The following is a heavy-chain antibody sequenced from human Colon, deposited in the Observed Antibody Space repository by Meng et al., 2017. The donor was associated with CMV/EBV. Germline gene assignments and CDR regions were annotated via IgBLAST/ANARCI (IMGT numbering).Heavy chain of an antibody. J-gene: IGHJ3*02. CDR3: ARDGYNSEAFDI. Sequence: SETLSLTCTVSGGSISSSSYYWGWIRQPPGKGLKWIGSIYYSGSTYYNLSLKSRVTISIDTSKNQFSLKLSSVTAANTAVYYCARDGYNSEAFDIWGQGTMVTVSS. CDR2: IYYSGST. D-gene: IGHD5-24*01. CDR1: GGSISSSSYY. V-gene: IGHV4-39*01.